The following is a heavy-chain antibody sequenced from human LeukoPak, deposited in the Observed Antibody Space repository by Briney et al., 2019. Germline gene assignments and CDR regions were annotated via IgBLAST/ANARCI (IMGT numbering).Heavy chain of an antibody. D-gene: IGHD1-26*01. Sequence: PGGSLRLSCAASGFTFSSYSMNWVRQAPGKGLEWVSSISSSSYIYYADSVKGRFTISRDNAKNSLYLQMNSLRAEDTAVYYCARDPYSGTYYMDVWGKGTTVTVSS. J-gene: IGHJ6*03. CDR2: ISSSSYI. V-gene: IGHV3-21*01. CDR3: ARDPYSGTYYMDV. CDR1: GFTFSSYS.